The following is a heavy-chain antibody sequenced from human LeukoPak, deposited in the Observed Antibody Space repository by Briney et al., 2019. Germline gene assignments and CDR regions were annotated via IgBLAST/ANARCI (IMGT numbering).Heavy chain of an antibody. D-gene: IGHD3-10*01. CDR2: IYYSGST. CDR3: ARDLRVTMVRGVIITHNWFDP. CDR1: GGSISSYY. V-gene: IGHV4-59*01. Sequence: SQTLSLTWAVPGGSISSYYWSWIRQPPGKGLEWNGYIYYSGSTNYNPSLKSRVTISVDTSKNQFSLRLSSVSAADTAVYYCARDLRVTMVRGVIITHNWFDPWGQGTLVTVSS. J-gene: IGHJ5*02.